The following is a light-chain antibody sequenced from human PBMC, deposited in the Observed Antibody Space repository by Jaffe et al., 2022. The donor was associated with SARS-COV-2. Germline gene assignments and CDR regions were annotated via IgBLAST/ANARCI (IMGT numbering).Light chain of an antibody. CDR3: SSYTSSSTLV. J-gene: IGLJ3*02. V-gene: IGLV2-14*01. CDR1: SSDVGGYDY. CDR2: EVS. Sequence: QSALTQPASVSGSPGQSITISCTGTSSDVGGYDYVSWYQQHAGKAPKLMIYEVSNRPSGVSNRFSGSKSGNTASLTISGLQADDEADYYCSSYTSSSTLVFGGGTKLTVL.